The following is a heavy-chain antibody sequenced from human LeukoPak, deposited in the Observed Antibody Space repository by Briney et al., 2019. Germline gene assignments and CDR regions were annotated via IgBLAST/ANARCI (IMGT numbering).Heavy chain of an antibody. Sequence: GGSLRLSCAASEFPFSSYSMNWARQAPGKGLEWGSSISSSSSYIYYADSVKGRFTISRDNAKNSLYLQINSLRAEDTAVYYCARPLTVTTQPIDYWGQGTLVTVSS. CDR1: EFPFSSYS. CDR2: ISSSSSYI. J-gene: IGHJ4*02. D-gene: IGHD4-11*01. V-gene: IGHV3-21*01. CDR3: ARPLTVTTQPIDY.